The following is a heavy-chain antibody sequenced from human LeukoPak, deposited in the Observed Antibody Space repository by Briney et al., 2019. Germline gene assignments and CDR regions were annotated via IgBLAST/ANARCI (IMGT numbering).Heavy chain of an antibody. D-gene: IGHD1-26*01. CDR2: ISTSGGGT. CDR1: GFTFNTYA. Sequence: PGGSLRLSCAASGFTFNTYAMSWVRQAPGKGLEWVSSISTSGGGTFYPDSVRGRFTISRDNSKNTLYLQMNSLRAEDTAIYYCAKDPRVGDTAGEHFHHWGQGTLVTVSS. V-gene: IGHV3-23*01. J-gene: IGHJ1*01. CDR3: AKDPRVGDTAGEHFHH.